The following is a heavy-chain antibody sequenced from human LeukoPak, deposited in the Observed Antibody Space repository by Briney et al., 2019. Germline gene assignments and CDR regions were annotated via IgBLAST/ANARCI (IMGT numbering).Heavy chain of an antibody. D-gene: IGHD3-10*01. CDR1: GGSISSYY. V-gene: IGHV4-59*01. CDR2: IYYSGST. J-gene: IGHJ5*02. Sequence: PSETLSLTCTVSGGSISSYYWSWIRQPPGKGLEWIGYIYYSGSTNYNPSLKSRVTISVDTSKNQFSLKLSSVTAADTAVYYCARVMGVKGWFGELFNWFDPWGQGTLVTVSS. CDR3: ARVMGVKGWFGELFNWFDP.